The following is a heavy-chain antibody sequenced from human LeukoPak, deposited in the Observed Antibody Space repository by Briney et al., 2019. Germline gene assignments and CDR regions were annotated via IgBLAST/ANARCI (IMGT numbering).Heavy chain of an antibody. CDR1: GFTFSSYW. V-gene: IGHV3-7*01. D-gene: IGHD3-10*01. CDR2: IKLDGSEK. CDR3: AKDASAWFGELF. J-gene: IGHJ4*02. Sequence: PGGSLRLSCAASGFTFSSYWMSWVRHVPGKGLEWVANIKLDGSEKYYVDSVRGRFTISRDNARNSLYLQMNSLRAEDTAVYYCAKDASAWFGELFWGQGTLVTVSS.